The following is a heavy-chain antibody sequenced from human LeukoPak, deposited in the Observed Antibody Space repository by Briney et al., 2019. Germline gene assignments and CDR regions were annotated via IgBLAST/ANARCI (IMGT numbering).Heavy chain of an antibody. CDR2: ISSSGSTI. V-gene: IGHV3-11*01. CDR3: ARERLRSGYYSDFDY. D-gene: IGHD3-3*01. J-gene: IGHJ4*02. CDR1: GFTFSDYY. Sequence: GGSLRLSCAASGFTFSDYYMSWIRQAPGKGLEWVSYISSSGSTIYYADSVKGRFTISRDNAKNSLYLQMNSLRAEDTAVYYCARERLRSGYYSDFDYWGQGTLVTVSS.